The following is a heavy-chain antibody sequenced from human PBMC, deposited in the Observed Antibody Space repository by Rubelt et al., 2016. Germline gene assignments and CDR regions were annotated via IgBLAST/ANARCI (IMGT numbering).Heavy chain of an antibody. CDR3: AGGYGFVPFES. J-gene: IGHJ4*02. CDR2: ISPSGSS. CDR1: GGSFSSSY. D-gene: IGHD3-10*01. V-gene: IGHV4-34*01. Sequence: QVQLQQWGAGLLTPSATLSLTCAVYGGSFSSSYWSWIRQPPGKGLEWIADISPSGSSNYTQSLGRRVPISIDTSKNPFSLRLSSVTAADTAVYYCAGGYGFVPFESWGKGTPVTVSS.